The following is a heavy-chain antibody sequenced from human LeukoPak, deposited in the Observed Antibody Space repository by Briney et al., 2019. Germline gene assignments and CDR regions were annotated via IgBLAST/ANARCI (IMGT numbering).Heavy chain of an antibody. J-gene: IGHJ4*02. CDR3: TRRALAVADPFDY. Sequence: ASVNVSCKASGYTFTGYYMHWVRQPPGQGLEWMGWIHPTSGGTNSAQKFQGRITMTRDTSISTAYMELSSLRSDDTAVYYCTRRALAVADPFDYWGQGTLVTVSS. D-gene: IGHD6-19*01. V-gene: IGHV1-2*02. CDR1: GYTFTGYY. CDR2: IHPTSGGT.